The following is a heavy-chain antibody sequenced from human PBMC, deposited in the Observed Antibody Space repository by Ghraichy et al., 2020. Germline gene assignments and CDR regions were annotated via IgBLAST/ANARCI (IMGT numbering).Heavy chain of an antibody. CDR1: GFSFSSYW. CDR3: ARGSAGTTSYYYYYYMDV. V-gene: IGHV3-7*03. CDR2: IKQDGSEK. J-gene: IGHJ6*03. Sequence: GESMNISCTASGFSFSSYWLTWVRQAPGKGLEWVANIKQDGSEKYYVDSVRGRFTISRDNAKNSLYLQMNSLRVEDTAVYYCARGSAGTTSYYYYYYMDVWGTGTTVTVSS. D-gene: IGHD2/OR15-2a*01.